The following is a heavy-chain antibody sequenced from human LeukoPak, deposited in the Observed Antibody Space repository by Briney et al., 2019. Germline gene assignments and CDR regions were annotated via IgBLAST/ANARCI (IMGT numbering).Heavy chain of an antibody. Sequence: PGGSLRLSCAASGFTFSYYDMSWVRQAPGKGLEWVSAISGSGASTYYADSVKGRFTISRDNPKNTLYLQMNSLRAEDTAVYYCAKDMYTYRYDYVWGSYRPGDYWGQGTLVTVSS. J-gene: IGHJ4*02. V-gene: IGHV3-23*01. D-gene: IGHD3-16*02. CDR3: AKDMYTYRYDYVWGSYRPGDY. CDR2: ISGSGAST. CDR1: GFTFSYYD.